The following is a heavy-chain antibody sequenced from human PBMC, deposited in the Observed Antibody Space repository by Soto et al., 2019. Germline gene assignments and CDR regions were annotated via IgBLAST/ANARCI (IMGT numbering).Heavy chain of an antibody. J-gene: IGHJ4*02. CDR1: GYTFTTYY. CDR3: ARASPLDYHYDSPGYYFEY. Sequence: ASVKVSCKASGYTFTTYYMHWVRQAPGQGLEWMGIINPSGGITSYAQKFQGRVTMPRDTSTSTVYMELSSLRSEDTAVYYCARASPLDYHYDSPGYYFEYWGQGTLVTVSS. D-gene: IGHD3-22*01. V-gene: IGHV1-46*01. CDR2: INPSGGIT.